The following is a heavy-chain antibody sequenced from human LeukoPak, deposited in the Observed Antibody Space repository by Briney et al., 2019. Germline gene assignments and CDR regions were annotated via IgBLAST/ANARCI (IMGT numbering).Heavy chain of an antibody. J-gene: IGHJ4*02. CDR3: ARVGDYGDYVGDY. V-gene: IGHV1-18*04. CDR2: ISAYNGNT. CDR1: GYTFTFYY. D-gene: IGHD4-17*01. Sequence: ASVKVSCQTSGYTFTFYYMHWVRQAPGQGLEWMGWISAYNGNTNYAQKLQGRVTMTTDTSTSTAYMELRSLRSDDTAVYYCARVGDYGDYVGDYWGQGTLVTVSS.